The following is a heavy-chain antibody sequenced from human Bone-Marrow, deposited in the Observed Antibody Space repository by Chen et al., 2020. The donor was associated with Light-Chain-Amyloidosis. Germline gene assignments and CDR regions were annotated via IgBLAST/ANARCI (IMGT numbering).Heavy chain of an antibody. J-gene: IGHJ4*02. Sequence: EVQLEQSGPGVNKPGESLKICCNGSGYTFPNYWIGWVRQVPGKGLEWMGVIYPDDSDARYSPSFEGQVTISADKSITTAYLQWRSLKASDTAMYYCARRRDGYNFDYWGQGTLVTVSS. CDR3: ARRRDGYNFDY. CDR2: IYPDDSDA. D-gene: IGHD5-12*01. CDR1: GYTFPNYW. V-gene: IGHV5-51*01.